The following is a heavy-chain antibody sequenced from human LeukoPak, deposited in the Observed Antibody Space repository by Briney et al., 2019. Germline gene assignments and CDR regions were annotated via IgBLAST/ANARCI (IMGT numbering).Heavy chain of an antibody. V-gene: IGHV3-11*01. J-gene: IGHJ4*02. CDR3: ARDRFDSNGYYYIDY. D-gene: IGHD3-22*01. Sequence: PGGSLRLSCAASGFTFSDYYMSWIRQAPGKGLEWVSYITGSGSTIYYAGSVKGRFTISRDNAKNSLYLQMNSLRAEDTAVYYCARDRFDSNGYYYIDYWGQGTLVTVSS. CDR2: ITGSGSTI. CDR1: GFTFSDYY.